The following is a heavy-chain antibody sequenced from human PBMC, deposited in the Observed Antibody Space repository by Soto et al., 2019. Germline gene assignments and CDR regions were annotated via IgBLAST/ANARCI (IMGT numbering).Heavy chain of an antibody. V-gene: IGHV1-46*02. J-gene: IGHJ4*02. CDR1: GYTFNTYY. CDR3: ARGGHIAVVTASFDY. CDR2: IHPSGGGT. D-gene: IGHD2-21*02. Sequence: QVQLVQSGAEVKKPGASVKVSCKPSGYTFNTYYLHWVRQAPGQALEWMGVIHPSGGGTTYAQKFLGRVTVTRDTSPSTVVMELSSLRSDDTAVYYCARGGHIAVVTASFDYWGQGTLVTVSS.